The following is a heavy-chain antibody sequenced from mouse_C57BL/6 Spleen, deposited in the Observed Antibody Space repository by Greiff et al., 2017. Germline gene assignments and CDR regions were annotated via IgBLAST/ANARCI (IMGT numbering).Heavy chain of an antibody. CDR1: GFTFNTYA. Sequence: EADGGLVQPKGSLKLSCAASGFTFNTYAMHWVRQAPGKGLEWVARIRRKSSNYATYYADSVKDRFTISRDDSQSMLYLQMNNLKTEDTAMYYCVRWSGYDHFDCWGQGTTLTVAS. CDR2: IRRKSSNYAT. D-gene: IGHD2-2*01. CDR3: VRWSGYDHFDC. J-gene: IGHJ2*01. V-gene: IGHV10-3*01.